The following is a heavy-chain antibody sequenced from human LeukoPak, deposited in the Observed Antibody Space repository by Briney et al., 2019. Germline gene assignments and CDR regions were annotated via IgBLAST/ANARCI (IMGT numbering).Heavy chain of an antibody. CDR1: GDSISRSSYY. CDR2: IYYSGST. Sequence: SETLSLTCNVSGDSISRSSYYWGWIRQPPGKGLEWIGNIYYSGSTYYNPSLKSRVTISVNTSKNQFPLNMSSVTAADTAVYYCTRYYYYYYYMDVWGKGTTVTVSS. V-gene: IGHV4-39*01. CDR3: TRYYYYYYYMDV. J-gene: IGHJ6*03.